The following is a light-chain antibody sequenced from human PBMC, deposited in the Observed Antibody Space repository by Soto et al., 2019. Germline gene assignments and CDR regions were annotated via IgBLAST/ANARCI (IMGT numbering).Light chain of an antibody. CDR2: HTS. CDR1: QSVSSSY. CDR3: QQFDGSLWT. Sequence: EIVLTQSPGTLSLSPGERATLSCRASQSVSSSYLAWYQQKPGQAPRLLIYHTSNRATGIPARFSGSGSGTDFTLTISSLEPEDFAVYCCQQFDGSLWTFGPGTKVDIK. J-gene: IGKJ1*01. V-gene: IGKV3-20*01.